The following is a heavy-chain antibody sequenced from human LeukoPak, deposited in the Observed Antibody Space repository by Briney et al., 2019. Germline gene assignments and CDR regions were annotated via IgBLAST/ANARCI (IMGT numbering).Heavy chain of an antibody. Sequence: GGSLRLSCAASGFTFSSYAMSWVRQAPGKGLEWVSAISGSGGSTYYADSVKGRFTISRDNSKNMLYLQMNSLRAEDTAVYYCAKDNSACYQPDYWGQGTLVTVSS. V-gene: IGHV3-23*01. CDR1: GFTFSSYA. D-gene: IGHD3-16*02. CDR2: ISGSGGST. J-gene: IGHJ4*02. CDR3: AKDNSACYQPDY.